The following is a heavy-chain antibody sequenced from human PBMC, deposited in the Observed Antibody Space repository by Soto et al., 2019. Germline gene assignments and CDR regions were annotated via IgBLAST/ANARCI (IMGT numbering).Heavy chain of an antibody. CDR2: IKSKTDGGTT. D-gene: IGHD2-8*02. CDR1: GFTFSNAW. J-gene: IGHJ5*02. CDR3: TTLVLGENWFDP. V-gene: IGHV3-15*01. Sequence: EVQLVESGGGLVKPGGSLRLSCAASGFTFSNAWVSWVRQAPGKGLEWVGRIKSKTDGGTTDYAAPVKGRFTISRDDSKNTLYLQMNSLKTEDTAVYYCTTLVLGENWFDPWGQGTLVTVSS.